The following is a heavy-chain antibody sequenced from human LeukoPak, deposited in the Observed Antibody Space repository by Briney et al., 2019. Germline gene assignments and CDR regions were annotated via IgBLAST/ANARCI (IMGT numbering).Heavy chain of an antibody. CDR2: IYYSGST. CDR3: ARRILGSYGYDDFDI. Sequence: SETLSLTCTVSGGSISGYYWSWIRQPPGKGLESIGFIYYSGSTTYNPSLKSRVTISVDTSKNQFSLKLSSVTAADTAVYYCARRILGSYGYDDFDIWGQGTMVTVSS. D-gene: IGHD5-18*01. J-gene: IGHJ3*02. CDR1: GGSISGYY. V-gene: IGHV4-59*08.